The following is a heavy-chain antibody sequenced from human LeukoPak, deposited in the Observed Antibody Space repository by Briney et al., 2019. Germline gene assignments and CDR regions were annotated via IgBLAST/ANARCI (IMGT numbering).Heavy chain of an antibody. CDR3: ARDESRWGFDY. CDR2: ISAYNGNT. Sequence: ASVKVSCKASGYTXTSYGISWVRQAPGQGLEWMGCISAYNGNTNYAQKLQGRVTMTTDTSTSTAYMGLRSLRSDDTAVYYCARDESRWGFDYWGQGTLVTVSS. V-gene: IGHV1-18*01. CDR1: GYTXTSYG. D-gene: IGHD4-23*01. J-gene: IGHJ4*02.